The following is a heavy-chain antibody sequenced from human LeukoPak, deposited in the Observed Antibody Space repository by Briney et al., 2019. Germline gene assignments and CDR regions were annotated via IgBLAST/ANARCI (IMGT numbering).Heavy chain of an antibody. J-gene: IGHJ4*02. V-gene: IGHV1-18*01. CDR3: AREYCSGGSCYYVN. Sequence: AASVKVSCKASGYTFTSYGISWVRQAPGQGLEWMGWISAYNGNTNYAQKLQGRVTMTTDTSTSTAYMELRSLRSDDTAVYYCAREYCSGGSCYYVNWGQGTLVTVSS. CDR2: ISAYNGNT. D-gene: IGHD2-15*01. CDR1: GYTFTSYG.